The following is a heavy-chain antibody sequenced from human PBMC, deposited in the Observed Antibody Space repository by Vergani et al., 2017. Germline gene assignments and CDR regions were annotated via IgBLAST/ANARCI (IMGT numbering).Heavy chain of an antibody. CDR1: GGTFSSYA. J-gene: IGHJ3*02. CDR2: IIPIFGTA. V-gene: IGHV1-69*01. Sequence: QVQLVQSGAEVKKPGSSVKVSCKASGGTFSSYAISWVRQAPVQGLEWMGGIIPIFGTANYAQKFQGRVTITADESTSTAYMELSSLRSEDTAVYYCARAEDIVVVAAATGAFDIWGQGTMVTVSS. CDR3: ARAEDIVVVAAATGAFDI. D-gene: IGHD2-2*01.